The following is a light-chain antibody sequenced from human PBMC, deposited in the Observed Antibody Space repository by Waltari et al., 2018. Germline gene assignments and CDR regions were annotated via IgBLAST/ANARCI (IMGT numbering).Light chain of an antibody. V-gene: IGLV1-51*01. Sequence: QSVLTQPPSVSATPGQKVTISCSGSSSNIGSEYVFWYQQVPGTAPKLLIYKNYQPPSGIPDRFSGSKSGTSATLDITGLQTGDEAHYYCGTWDNTLSAHVFGPGTEVTVL. CDR2: KNY. CDR1: SSNIGSEY. J-gene: IGLJ1*01. CDR3: GTWDNTLSAHV.